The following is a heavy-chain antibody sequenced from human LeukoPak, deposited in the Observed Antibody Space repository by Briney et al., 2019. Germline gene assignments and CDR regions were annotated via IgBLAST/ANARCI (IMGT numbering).Heavy chain of an antibody. J-gene: IGHJ4*02. V-gene: IGHV1-46*01. CDR1: GYIFTSYY. CDR2: INPSGGST. CDR3: ARGGCSGDCSVDY. Sequence: ASVKVSCKASGYIFTSYYIHWVRQAPGQGLEWMGIINPSGGSTTYAQKFQGRVTMTRDTSTSTVYMELSSLRSEDTAVYYCARGGCSGDCSVDYWGQGTLVTVSS. D-gene: IGHD2-21*02.